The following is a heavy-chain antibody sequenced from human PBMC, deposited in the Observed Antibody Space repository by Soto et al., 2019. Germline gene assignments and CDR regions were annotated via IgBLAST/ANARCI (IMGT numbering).Heavy chain of an antibody. CDR2: MNPSGGNT. CDR1: GYTFTSYY. Sequence: ASVKVSCKASGYTFTSYYMHWVRQAPGQGLEWMGIMNPSGGNTSYAQKFQGRVTMTRDTPTSTVYMELSSLKFEDTAVYYCARSPYYYGSGSYYPYGMDVWGQGTTVTVSS. J-gene: IGHJ6*02. D-gene: IGHD3-10*01. CDR3: ARSPYYYGSGSYYPYGMDV. V-gene: IGHV1-46*01.